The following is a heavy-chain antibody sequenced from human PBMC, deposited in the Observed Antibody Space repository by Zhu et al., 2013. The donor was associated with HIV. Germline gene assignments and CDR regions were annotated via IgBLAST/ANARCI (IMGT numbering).Heavy chain of an antibody. V-gene: IGHV1-69*06. CDR1: GGTFSSYA. CDR2: IIPIFGTA. CDR3: ARDRAGDSSGYYYVAVTTRPPFFDY. D-gene: IGHD3-22*01. Sequence: QVQLVQSGAEVKKPGSSVKVSCKASGGTFSSYAISWVRQAPGQGLEWMGGIIPIFGTANYAQKFQGRVTITADKSTSTAYMELRSLRSDDTAVYYCARDRAGDSSGYYYVAVTTRPPFFDYWGQGTLVTVSS. J-gene: IGHJ4*02.